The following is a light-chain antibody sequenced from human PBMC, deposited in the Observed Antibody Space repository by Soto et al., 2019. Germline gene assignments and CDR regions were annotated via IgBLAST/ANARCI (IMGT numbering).Light chain of an antibody. CDR3: QQYGSSRT. V-gene: IGKV3-20*01. CDR2: GAS. Sequence: DIVLTQSTGTLSLSPGERATLSCRASQSVSRNHLAWYQQKPGQAPRLLIYGASSRATGIPDRFSGSGSGTDFTLTISRLEPEDFAVYYCQQYGSSRTFGQGTKVDIK. CDR1: QSVSRNH. J-gene: IGKJ1*01.